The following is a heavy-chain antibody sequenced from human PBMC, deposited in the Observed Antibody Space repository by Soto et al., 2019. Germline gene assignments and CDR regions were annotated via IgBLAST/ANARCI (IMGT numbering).Heavy chain of an antibody. CDR3: ARVWGYSYGSLDY. Sequence: PQPPGKGLEWIGSIYYSGSTYYNPSLKSRVTISVDTSKNQFSLKLSSVTAADTAVYYCARVWGYSYGSLDYWGQGTLVTVPS. J-gene: IGHJ4*02. V-gene: IGHV4-39*01. D-gene: IGHD5-18*01. CDR2: IYYSGST.